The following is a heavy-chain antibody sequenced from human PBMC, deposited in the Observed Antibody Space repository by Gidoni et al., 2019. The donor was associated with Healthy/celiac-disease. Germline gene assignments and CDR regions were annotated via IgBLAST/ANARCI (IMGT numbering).Heavy chain of an antibody. D-gene: IGHD3-10*01. CDR1: GDSVSSHSAA. CDR2: TYYRSKWYN. CDR3: ARVGDYYGSGSYYNPFDY. V-gene: IGHV6-1*01. J-gene: IGHJ4*02. Sequence: QVQLQQSGPGLVKPSQTLSLTCAISGDSVSSHSAAWHWIRQSPSRGLEWLGRTYYRSKWYNDYAVSVKSRITINPDTSKNQFSLQLNSVTPEDTAVYYCARVGDYYGSGSYYNPFDYWGQGTLVTVSS.